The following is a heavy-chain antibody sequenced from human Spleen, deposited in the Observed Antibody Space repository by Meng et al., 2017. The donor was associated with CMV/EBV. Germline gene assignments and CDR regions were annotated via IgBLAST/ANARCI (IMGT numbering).Heavy chain of an antibody. J-gene: IGHJ4*02. CDR1: GFTFSSYS. CDR3: ANEGPYDFWSGYKPPLEY. Sequence: GESLKISCAASGFTFSSYSMNWVRQAPGKGLVWVSRIKSDGSSTTYADFVKGRFTISRDNAKNTLYLQMNSLRAEDTAVYYCANEGPYDFWSGYKPPLEYWGRGTLVTVSS. CDR2: IKSDGSST. D-gene: IGHD3-3*01. V-gene: IGHV3-74*01.